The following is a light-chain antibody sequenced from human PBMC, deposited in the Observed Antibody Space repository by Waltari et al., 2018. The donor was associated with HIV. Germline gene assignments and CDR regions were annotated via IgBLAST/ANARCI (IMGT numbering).Light chain of an antibody. Sequence: DIVMTQSPVSLPVTPGESASISCSSSQSLLHSNGYNYLDWYLQKPGQSPQLLIYLGSYRAPGASDRFSASVSGTNFTLRISKVEPEDVGIFYCMQALRTPPTFGPGTKVEI. V-gene: IGKV2-28*01. J-gene: IGKJ3*01. CDR1: QSLLHSNGYNY. CDR2: LGS. CDR3: MQALRTPPT.